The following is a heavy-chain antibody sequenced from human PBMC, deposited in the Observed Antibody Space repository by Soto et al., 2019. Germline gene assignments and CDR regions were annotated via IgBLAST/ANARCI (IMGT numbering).Heavy chain of an antibody. V-gene: IGHV3-23*01. CDR2: ISGSGGSA. J-gene: IGHJ5*02. Sequence: LRLSCAASGFTFSNYAMTWVRQGPGKGLEWVSAISGSGGSAYYADSVKGRFTISRDNSKNTLYLQMNSLRADDSGVYYCAKDPYSGVLVPVAIGFDPWGPGTLVTVSS. CDR1: GFTFSNYA. CDR3: AKDPYSGVLVPVAIGFDP. D-gene: IGHD2-2*01.